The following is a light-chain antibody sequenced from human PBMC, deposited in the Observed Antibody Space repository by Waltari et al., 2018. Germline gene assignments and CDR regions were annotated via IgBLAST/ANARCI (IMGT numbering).Light chain of an antibody. CDR2: SNN. CDR3: AAWDDSLNGVV. CDR1: SSNIGSNT. J-gene: IGLJ2*01. V-gene: IGLV1-44*01. Sequence: QSFLTQPPSASGTPGQRVTISCSGSSSNIGSNTVNWYQPLPGTAPKLLIYSNNQWPSGVPDRFSGSKSGTSASLAISGLQSEDEADYYCAAWDDSLNGVVFGGGTKLTVL.